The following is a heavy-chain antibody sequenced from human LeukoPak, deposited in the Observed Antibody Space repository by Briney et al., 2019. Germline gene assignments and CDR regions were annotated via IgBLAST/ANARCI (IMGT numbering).Heavy chain of an antibody. V-gene: IGHV3-23*01. J-gene: IGHJ3*02. CDR3: AKGIAFYDFWSGLWAFDI. CDR2: ISGSGGRT. CDR1: GFTFSTYS. Sequence: GGSLRLSCAASGFTFSTYSMNWVRQAPGKELERVSTISGSGGRTYYADSVKGRFTISRDNSKNTLYLEMSSLRAEDTAVYYCAKGIAFYDFWSGLWAFDIWGQGTMVTVSS. D-gene: IGHD3-3*01.